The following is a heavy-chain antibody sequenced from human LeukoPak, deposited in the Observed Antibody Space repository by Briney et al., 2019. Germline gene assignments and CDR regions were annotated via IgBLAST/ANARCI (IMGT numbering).Heavy chain of an antibody. V-gene: IGHV1-24*01. J-gene: IGHJ4*02. CDR3: AINYYDSSGPPDY. CDR2: FDPEDGET. CDR1: GYTLTELS. Sequence: ASVKVSCKVSGYTLTELSMHWVRQAPGKGLEWMGGFDPEDGETIYAQKFQGRVTMTEDTSTDTAYLELSSLRSEDTAVYYCAINYYDSSGPPDYWGQGTLVTVSS. D-gene: IGHD3-22*01.